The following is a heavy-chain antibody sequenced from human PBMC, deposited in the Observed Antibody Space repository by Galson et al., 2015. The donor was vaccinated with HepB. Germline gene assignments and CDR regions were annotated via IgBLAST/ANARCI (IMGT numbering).Heavy chain of an antibody. CDR3: AREGQQLGYYYYGMDV. Sequence: SLRLSCAASGFTFNNYAMNWVRQAPGKGLEWVSSISSSSSYIYYADSVKGRFTISRDNAKNSLYLQMNSLRAEDTAVYYCAREGQQLGYYYYGMDVWGQGTTVTVSS. D-gene: IGHD6-13*01. V-gene: IGHV3-21*01. CDR1: GFTFNNYA. CDR2: ISSSSSYI. J-gene: IGHJ6*02.